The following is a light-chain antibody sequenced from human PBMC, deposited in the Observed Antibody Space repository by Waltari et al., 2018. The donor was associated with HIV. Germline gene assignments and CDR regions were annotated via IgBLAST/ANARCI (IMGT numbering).Light chain of an antibody. V-gene: IGLV3-1*01. CDR2: QDS. Sequence: SYELTQPPSVSVSPGQTASITCSGDNLGDKYACWYQQKPGQSPVLVIYQDSKRPSGIPERFSGSNSGNTATLTISGTQAMDEADYYCQAWDSSTVVFGGGTKLTVL. CDR3: QAWDSSTVV. CDR1: NLGDKY. J-gene: IGLJ2*01.